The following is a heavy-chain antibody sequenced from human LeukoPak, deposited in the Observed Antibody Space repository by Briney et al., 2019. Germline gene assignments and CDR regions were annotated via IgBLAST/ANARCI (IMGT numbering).Heavy chain of an antibody. CDR3: ARETKRWLVRPTKDV. CDR1: GGSFSGYY. V-gene: IGHV4-34*01. Sequence: NPSETLSLTCAVYGGSFSGYYWSWIRQPPGKGLEWIGEINHSGSTNYNPSLKSRVTISVDASKNQFSLKLSSVTAADTAVYYCARETKRWLVRPTKDVWGQGTTVTVSS. CDR2: INHSGST. J-gene: IGHJ6*02. D-gene: IGHD6-19*01.